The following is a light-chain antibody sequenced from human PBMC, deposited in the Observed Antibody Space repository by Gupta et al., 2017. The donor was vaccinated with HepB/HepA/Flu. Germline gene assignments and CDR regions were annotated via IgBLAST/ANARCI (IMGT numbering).Light chain of an antibody. CDR3: QAWDSSIPVV. Sequence: SYELTQPPSVSVSPGQTASITCSGDKLGDKYACWYQQKPGQSPVLVIYQDSKRPLGFPERFSVSNSGNTATLTISGTQAMDEADYYCQAWDSSIPVVFGGGTKLTVL. J-gene: IGLJ2*01. CDR2: QDS. V-gene: IGLV3-1*01. CDR1: KLGDKY.